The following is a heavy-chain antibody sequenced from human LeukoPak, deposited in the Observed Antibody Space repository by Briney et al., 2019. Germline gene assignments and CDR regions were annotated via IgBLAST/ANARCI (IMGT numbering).Heavy chain of an antibody. Sequence: SETLSLTCAVYGGSFSGYYWSWIRQPPGKGLEWIGEINHSGSTNYNPSLKSRVTISVDTSKNQFSLKLSSVTAADTAVYYCARGLRWLGQYFQHWGQGTLVTVSS. CDR2: INHSGST. J-gene: IGHJ1*01. V-gene: IGHV4-34*01. CDR3: ARGLRWLGQYFQH. D-gene: IGHD6-19*01. CDR1: GGSFSGYY.